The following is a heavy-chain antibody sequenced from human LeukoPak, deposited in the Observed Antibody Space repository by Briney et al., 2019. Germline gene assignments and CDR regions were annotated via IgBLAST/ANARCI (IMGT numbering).Heavy chain of an antibody. CDR2: IYSGGST. Sequence: PGGSLRLSCAASGFTVSSNYMSWVRQAPGKGLEWVSVIYSGGSTYYADSVRGRFTISRDNSKNTLYLQMNSLRDEDTAVYYCARGRYEISAAMDVWGQGTTVTVSS. CDR1: GFTVSSNY. D-gene: IGHD5-12*01. J-gene: IGHJ6*02. V-gene: IGHV3-53*01. CDR3: ARGRYEISAAMDV.